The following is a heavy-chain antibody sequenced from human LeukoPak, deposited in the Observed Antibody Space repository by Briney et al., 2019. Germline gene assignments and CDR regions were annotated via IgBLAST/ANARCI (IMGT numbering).Heavy chain of an antibody. CDR2: ISSSSSTI. Sequence: GGSLRLSCAASGFTFSSYSMNWVRQAPGKGLEWVSYISSSSSTIYYADSVKGRFTVSRDNSKNTLYLQMNSLRAEDTAVYYCAKEGRDGFNYDYWGQGTLVTVSS. V-gene: IGHV3-48*01. J-gene: IGHJ4*02. CDR3: AKEGRDGFNYDY. D-gene: IGHD5-24*01. CDR1: GFTFSSYS.